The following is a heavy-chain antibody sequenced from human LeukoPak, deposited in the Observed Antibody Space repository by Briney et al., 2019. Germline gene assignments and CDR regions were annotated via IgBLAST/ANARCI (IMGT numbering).Heavy chain of an antibody. CDR1: GGSFSGYY. CDR3: AREFRLLASPLYRLDV. D-gene: IGHD2-15*01. Sequence: SETLSLTCAVYGGSFSGYYWSWIRQPPGKGLEWIGEINHSGSTNYNPSLKSRVTISVDTSKNQFSLKLSSVTAADTAVYYCAREFRLLASPLYRLDVWGQRTTVTVSS. CDR2: INHSGST. V-gene: IGHV4-34*01. J-gene: IGHJ6*02.